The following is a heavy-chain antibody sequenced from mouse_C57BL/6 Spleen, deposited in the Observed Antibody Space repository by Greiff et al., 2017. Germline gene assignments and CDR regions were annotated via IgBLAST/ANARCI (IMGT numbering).Heavy chain of an antibody. J-gene: IGHJ2*01. Sequence: VQLQQSGPELVKPGASVKISCKASGYEFSSSWMNWVKQRPGKGLEWIGRIYPGDGDTNYNGKFQGKATLTADKSSSTAYMQLSSLTSEDSAVYFCAYSSYGYYFDYWGQGTTLTVSS. V-gene: IGHV1-82*01. CDR2: IYPGDGDT. CDR1: GYEFSSSW. D-gene: IGHD2-5*01. CDR3: AYSSYGYYFDY.